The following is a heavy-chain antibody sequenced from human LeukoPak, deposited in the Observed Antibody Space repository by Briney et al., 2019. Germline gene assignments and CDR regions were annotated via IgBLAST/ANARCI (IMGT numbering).Heavy chain of an antibody. CDR3: ARFGVDYDMDV. CDR1: GGSISGHY. J-gene: IGHJ6*02. CDR2: IHYSGRP. V-gene: IGHV4-59*11. D-gene: IGHD3-16*01. Sequence: SGTLSLTCTVSGGSISGHYWTWIRQPPGKGLEWIGQIHYSGRPDYNPSLKSRVTISVDTSKNQLSLKVTSVTGADTAVYYCARFGVDYDMDVWGQGTTVTVSS.